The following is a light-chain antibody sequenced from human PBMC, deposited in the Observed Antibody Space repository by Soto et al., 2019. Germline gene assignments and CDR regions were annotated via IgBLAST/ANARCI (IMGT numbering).Light chain of an antibody. J-gene: IGLJ1*01. Sequence: QSALTQPGSVSGSPGQSITISCTGTSSDVGGYNYVSWYQQHPGKAPKLMIYGVSNRPSGVSNRFSGSKSGNTASLTISGLQAEDEADYYCSSYTSSSTPYVFGTGTKVTVL. CDR1: SSDVGGYNY. CDR3: SSYTSSSTPYV. CDR2: GVS. V-gene: IGLV2-14*01.